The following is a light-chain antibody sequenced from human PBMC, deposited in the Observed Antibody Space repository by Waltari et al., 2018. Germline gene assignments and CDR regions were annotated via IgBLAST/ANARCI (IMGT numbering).Light chain of an antibody. CDR3: QQYDSLPLT. CDR1: QDINNY. Sequence: DIQMTQSPSSLSASVGDRVTITCQASQDINNYLNWYQQKPGKAPKLLIYDASNLEPGVPSRFSGSGSGTDFTFTISSLQAEDIATYYCQQYDSLPLTFGGGTKVEIK. CDR2: DAS. V-gene: IGKV1-33*01. J-gene: IGKJ4*01.